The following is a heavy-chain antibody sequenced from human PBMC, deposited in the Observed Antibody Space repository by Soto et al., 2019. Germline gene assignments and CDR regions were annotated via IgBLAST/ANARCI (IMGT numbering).Heavy chain of an antibody. J-gene: IGHJ4*02. V-gene: IGHV3-33*01. CDR3: AAGEPPPY. D-gene: IGHD3-10*01. Sequence: QMQLVESGGGVVQPGRSLRLSCAASGFTFTNYGMHWVRQAPGKGLEWVAIVWYDGSHKYYADSVKGRFTISRDNSENTVTLQMNSLRAEDTAVYYCAAGEPPPYGGQGTLVTVSS. CDR2: VWYDGSHK. CDR1: GFTFTNYG.